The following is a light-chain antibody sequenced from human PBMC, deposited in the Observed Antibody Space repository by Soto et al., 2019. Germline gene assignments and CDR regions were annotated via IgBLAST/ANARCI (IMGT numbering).Light chain of an antibody. V-gene: IGKV1-33*01. J-gene: IGKJ2*01. Sequence: DIQMTQSPSSLSASVGDRVTITCQTSQDISNYLNWYQQKPGKAPKLLIYDASNLETGVPSRFSGRGSGTEFTFTISSLQPEDFATYYCQQYDILPLFGQGTKVEIK. CDR2: DAS. CDR3: QQYDILPL. CDR1: QDISNY.